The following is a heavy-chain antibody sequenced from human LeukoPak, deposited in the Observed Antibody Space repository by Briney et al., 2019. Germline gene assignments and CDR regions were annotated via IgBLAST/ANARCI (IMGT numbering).Heavy chain of an antibody. CDR3: ARVMTGGYYNC. Sequence: SQTLSLTCTVSGGSISSGTYYWTWIRQPAGKGLEWIGRIYTTGSTNYNPSLKSRVTMSTDTSKNQFSLKLSSVTAADTAVYYCARVMTGGYYNCWGQGTLVTVSS. CDR2: IYTTGST. CDR1: GGSISSGTYY. V-gene: IGHV4-61*02. J-gene: IGHJ4*02. D-gene: IGHD3-22*01.